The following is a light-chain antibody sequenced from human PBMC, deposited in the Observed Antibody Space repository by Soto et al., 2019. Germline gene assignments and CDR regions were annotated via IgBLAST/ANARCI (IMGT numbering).Light chain of an antibody. Sequence: DIQLSQSPSSLSASVGDRVSVTCRASQTVNNYLNWYQHKPGTAPKLLIYTASTLQSGVPARFSGSGSGTEFTLTITGLQPEDFATYYCQQSYNPPVTVGQGTKVEI. J-gene: IGKJ2*01. CDR3: QQSYNPPVT. CDR1: QTVNNY. V-gene: IGKV1-39*01. CDR2: TAS.